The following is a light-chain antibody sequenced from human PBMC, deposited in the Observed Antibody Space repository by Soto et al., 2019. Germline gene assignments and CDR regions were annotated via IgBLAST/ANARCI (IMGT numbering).Light chain of an antibody. J-gene: IGLJ1*01. V-gene: IGLV2-14*01. Sequence: QSALTQPASVSGSPGQAITISCTGTSSDVGAYNYVSWYQQHPDKAPKLMIFEVSIRPSAVSNRFSGSKSGHTASLTISGLQVEDEADYYCISYSTTGTLVLGTGTKLTVL. CDR3: ISYSTTGTLV. CDR2: EVS. CDR1: SSDVGAYNY.